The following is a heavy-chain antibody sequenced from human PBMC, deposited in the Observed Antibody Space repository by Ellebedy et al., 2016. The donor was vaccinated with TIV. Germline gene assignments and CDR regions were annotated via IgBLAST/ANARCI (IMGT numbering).Heavy chain of an antibody. Sequence: PGGSLRLSCAASGFTFSSYSMNWVRQAPGKGLEWVSGIVGSGAQKYADSVKGRFTISRDNSKRKVDLQMNSLRAEDTAVYFCAKDRTPGDGYWVFDNWGQGTLVSVSS. CDR2: IVGSGA. D-gene: IGHD5-18*01. J-gene: IGHJ4*02. CDR3: AKDRTPGDGYWVFDN. V-gene: IGHV3-23*01. CDR1: GFTFSSYS.